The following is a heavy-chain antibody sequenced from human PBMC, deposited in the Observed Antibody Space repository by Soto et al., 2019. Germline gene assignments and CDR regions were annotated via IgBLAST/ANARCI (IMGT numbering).Heavy chain of an antibody. CDR3: AKDMWFDP. Sequence: ASLRLSCGTSRFTVSCHSLLWVRQAPGKGLEWVSAISGSGGSTYYADSVKGRFTISRDNSKNTLYLQMNSLRAEDTAVYYCAKDMWFDPWGQGTLVTVSS. CDR2: ISGSGGST. V-gene: IGHV3-23*01. J-gene: IGHJ5*02. CDR1: RFTVSCHS.